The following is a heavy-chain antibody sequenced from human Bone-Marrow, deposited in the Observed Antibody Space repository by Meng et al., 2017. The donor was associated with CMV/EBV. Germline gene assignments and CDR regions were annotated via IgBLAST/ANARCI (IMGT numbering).Heavy chain of an antibody. CDR1: GYTFTRYY. CDR3: ARDRDPLVAVRLGWFDP. Sequence: ASVKVSCKASGYTFTRYYMHWVRQAPGQGLEWMGWINPNSGGTNYAQKFQGRVTMTRDTSISTAYMELSRLRSDDTAVYYCARDRDPLVAVRLGWFDPWGQGTLVTVSS. V-gene: IGHV1-2*02. CDR2: INPNSGGT. D-gene: IGHD2-15*01. J-gene: IGHJ5*02.